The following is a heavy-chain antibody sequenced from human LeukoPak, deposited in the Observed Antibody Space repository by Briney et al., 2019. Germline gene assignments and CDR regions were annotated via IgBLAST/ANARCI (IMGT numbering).Heavy chain of an antibody. J-gene: IGHJ3*02. CDR1: SGSISSGDYY. D-gene: IGHD2-21*01. CDR2: IYYSGST. CDR3: AEVPTPHYILWFSLGREAFDI. Sequence: SQTLSLTCTVSSGSISSGDYYWSWIRQPPGKGLEWIGYIYYSGSTYYNPSLKSRVTISVDTSKNQFSLKLSSVTAADTAVYYCAEVPTPHYILWFSLGREAFDIWGQGTMVTVSS. V-gene: IGHV4-30-4*08.